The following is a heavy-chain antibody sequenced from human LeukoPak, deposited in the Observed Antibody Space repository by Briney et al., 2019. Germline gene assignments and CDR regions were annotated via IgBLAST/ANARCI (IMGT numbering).Heavy chain of an antibody. J-gene: IGHJ4*02. CDR3: ARDIVPYSSSWFSPAY. V-gene: IGHV3-33*01. D-gene: IGHD6-13*01. CDR2: IWYDEGNK. CDR1: GFTFSSFG. Sequence: GTSLRLSCAASGFTFSSFGMHWVRQAPGKGLEWVAVIWYDEGNKYYADSVKGRFTISRGNSKNTLYLQMNSLRAEDTAVYYCARDIVPYSSSWFSPAYWGQGTLVTVSS.